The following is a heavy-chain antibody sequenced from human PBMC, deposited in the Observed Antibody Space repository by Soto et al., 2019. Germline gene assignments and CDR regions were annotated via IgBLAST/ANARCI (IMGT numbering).Heavy chain of an antibody. V-gene: IGHV4-59*01. CDR3: ARGYSSGWYEPLDY. J-gene: IGHJ4*02. CDR1: GGSISSYY. CDR2: IYYSGST. D-gene: IGHD6-19*01. Sequence: SETLSLTCTVSGGSISSYYWSWIRQPPGKGLEWIGYIYYSGSTNYNPSLKSRVTISVDTSKNQFSLKLSSVTAADTAVYYCARGYSSGWYEPLDYWGQGTLVTVSS.